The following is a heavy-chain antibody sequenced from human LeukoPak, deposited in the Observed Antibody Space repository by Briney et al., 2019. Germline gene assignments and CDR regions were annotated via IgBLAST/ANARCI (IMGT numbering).Heavy chain of an antibody. CDR1: GYIFTTYG. V-gene: IGHV1-2*02. J-gene: IGHJ5*02. CDR3: ARDFWSGYYIGSWFDP. D-gene: IGHD3-3*01. Sequence: ASVKVSCKASGYIFTTYGITWVRQAPGQGLEWMGWINPNSGGTNYAQKFQGRVTMTRDTSISTAYMELSRLRSDDTAVYYCARDFWSGYYIGSWFDPWGQGTLVTVSS. CDR2: INPNSGGT.